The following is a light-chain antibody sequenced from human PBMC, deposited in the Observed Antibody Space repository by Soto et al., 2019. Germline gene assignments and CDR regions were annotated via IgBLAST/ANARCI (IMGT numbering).Light chain of an antibody. Sequence: QSALTQPASVSGSPGQSITISCTGTSSDVGGYNYVSWYQQHPGKAPKLMIYEVSNRPSGVSNRFSGSKSGNTASLTIPGLQAEDEADYYCSSYTSSSTGVFGTGTKLTVL. V-gene: IGLV2-14*01. CDR2: EVS. J-gene: IGLJ1*01. CDR3: SSYTSSSTGV. CDR1: SSDVGGYNY.